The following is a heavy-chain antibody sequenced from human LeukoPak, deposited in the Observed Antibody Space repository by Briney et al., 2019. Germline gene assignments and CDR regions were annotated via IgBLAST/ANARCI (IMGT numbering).Heavy chain of an antibody. CDR2: ISSSGSTI. Sequence: GGSLRLSCAASGFTFSSYEMNWVRQAPGKGLEWVSYISSSGSTIYYADSVKGRFTISRDNAKNSLYLQMNSLRAEDTAVYYCARSLGYCSGGSCYTTYYFDYWGQGTLVTVSS. D-gene: IGHD2-15*01. J-gene: IGHJ4*02. V-gene: IGHV3-48*03. CDR1: GFTFSSYE. CDR3: ARSLGYCSGGSCYTTYYFDY.